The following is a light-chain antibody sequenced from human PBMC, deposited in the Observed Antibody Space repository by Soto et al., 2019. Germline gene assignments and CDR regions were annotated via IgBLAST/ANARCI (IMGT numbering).Light chain of an antibody. Sequence: QSALTQPASVSGSPGQSITISSTGPSSTVGGYNYVSWCQQHPGKAPKLMIYDVSNRPSGVSNRFSGSKSGNTASLTISGLQAEDEADYYCSSYTSSSTLVVFGTGTKLTVL. CDR1: SSTVGGYNY. CDR3: SSYTSSSTLVV. J-gene: IGLJ1*01. CDR2: DVS. V-gene: IGLV2-14*01.